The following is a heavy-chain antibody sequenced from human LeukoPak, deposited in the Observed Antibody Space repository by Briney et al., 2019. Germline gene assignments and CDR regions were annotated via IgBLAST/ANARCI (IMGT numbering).Heavy chain of an antibody. CDR2: INSNTGGT. V-gene: IGHV1-2*06. CDR3: AKGDSSGRRFFDY. Sequence: ASVKVSCKASDYTFTNYYVHWVRQAPGQGLEWMGRINSNTGGTNYAQKFQGRVTVTSDTSVSTSYMELNSLESDDTAVYYCAKGDSSGRRFFDYWGQGTVVTVSS. J-gene: IGHJ4*02. CDR1: DYTFTNYY. D-gene: IGHD6-19*01.